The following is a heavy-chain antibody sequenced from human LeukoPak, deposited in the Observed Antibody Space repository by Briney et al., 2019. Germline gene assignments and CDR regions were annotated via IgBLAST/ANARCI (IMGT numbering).Heavy chain of an antibody. CDR1: GGSFSGYY. CDR2: ITNSGST. Sequence: PSETLSLTCAVYGGSFSGYYWSWIRLPPGNGLGWNGEITNSGSTNSNPSRKSRVTISVDTSKNQCSLELSSVTAADTAVYDCARRRVVVVATTVPSLKRYWYFDVWGRGTLVTVSS. CDR3: ARRRVVVVATTVPSLKRYWYFDV. D-gene: IGHD2-15*01. J-gene: IGHJ2*01. V-gene: IGHV4-34*01.